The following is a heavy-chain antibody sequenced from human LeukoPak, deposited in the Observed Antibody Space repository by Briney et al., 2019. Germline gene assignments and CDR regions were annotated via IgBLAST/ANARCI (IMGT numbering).Heavy chain of an antibody. Sequence: GGSLRLSCSASGFTFSSSVMHWVRQAPGKGLEYVSAVSSNGGNTFYADSVKGRFTISRDNSKNTLYLQMSSLRAEDTAVYYCVKDASGARVKWYFDLWGRGTLVTVSS. D-gene: IGHD7-27*01. V-gene: IGHV3-64D*09. CDR1: GFTFSSSV. J-gene: IGHJ2*01. CDR2: VSSNGGNT. CDR3: VKDASGARVKWYFDL.